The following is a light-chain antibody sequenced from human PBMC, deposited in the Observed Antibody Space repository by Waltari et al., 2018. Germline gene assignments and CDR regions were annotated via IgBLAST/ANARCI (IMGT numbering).Light chain of an antibody. CDR1: QSVTRD. Sequence: EIVLTQSPATLPLSPAESATLPCRTSQSVTRDLAWYQQKPGQAPRLLIYGASNRATGIPDRFSGSGSGTDFSLTISSLEPEDFAVYYCQHYLRLPVTFGQGTKVEVK. V-gene: IGKV3-20*01. CDR2: GAS. J-gene: IGKJ1*01. CDR3: QHYLRLPVT.